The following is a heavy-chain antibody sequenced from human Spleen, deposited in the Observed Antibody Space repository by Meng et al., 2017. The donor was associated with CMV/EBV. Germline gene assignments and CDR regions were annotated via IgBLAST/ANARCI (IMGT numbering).Heavy chain of an antibody. CDR3: ARGSSWFGESADAFDI. V-gene: IGHV3-13*01. CDR1: GFTFSSYD. J-gene: IGHJ3*02. Sequence: GESLKISCAASGFTFSSYDMHWVRQAPGKGLEWVSTIDNEGDTYYSGSVKGRFTISREDVKNSLYLQMNSLRAGDTAVYYCARGSSWFGESADAFDIWGQGTMVTVSS. D-gene: IGHD3-10*01. CDR2: IDNEGDT.